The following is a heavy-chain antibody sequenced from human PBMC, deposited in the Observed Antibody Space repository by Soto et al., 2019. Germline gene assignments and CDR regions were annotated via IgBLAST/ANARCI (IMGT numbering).Heavy chain of an antibody. V-gene: IGHV4-59*01. Sequence: PSETLSLTCTVSGGSISSYYWSWIRQPPGKGLEWIGYIYYSGSTNYNPSLKSRVTISVDTSKNQFSLKPSSVTAADTAVYYCARSQQLALHYFDYWGQGTLVTVSS. CDR1: GGSISSYY. J-gene: IGHJ4*02. D-gene: IGHD6-13*01. CDR3: ARSQQLALHYFDY. CDR2: IYYSGST.